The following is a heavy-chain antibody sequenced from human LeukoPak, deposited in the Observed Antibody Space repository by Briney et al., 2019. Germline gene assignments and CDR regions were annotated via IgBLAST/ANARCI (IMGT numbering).Heavy chain of an antibody. V-gene: IGHV4-59*01. CDR1: GGSISSYY. CDR3: ARVGIWSGSLDAFDI. Sequence: PSETLSLTCTVSGGSISSYYWSWIRQPPGKGLEWIGYIYYSGSTNYNPSLKSRVTISVDTSKNQFSLKLSSVTAADTAVYYCARVGIWSGSLDAFDIWGQGTMVTVSS. D-gene: IGHD3-3*01. J-gene: IGHJ3*02. CDR2: IYYSGST.